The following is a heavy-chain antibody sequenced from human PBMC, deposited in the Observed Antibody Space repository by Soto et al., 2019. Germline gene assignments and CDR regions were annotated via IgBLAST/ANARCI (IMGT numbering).Heavy chain of an antibody. J-gene: IGHJ4*02. Sequence: QVQPVQSGAEVKKPGSSVKVSCKASGGTFSSYAISWVRQAPGQGLEWMGGIIPIFGTANYAQKLQGRVTITADESTSTAYTELSSLRSEDTAVYYCAAPYGSGSYYNGFDYWGQGTLVTVSS. CDR3: AAPYGSGSYYNGFDY. D-gene: IGHD3-10*01. CDR2: IIPIFGTA. V-gene: IGHV1-69*12. CDR1: GGTFSSYA.